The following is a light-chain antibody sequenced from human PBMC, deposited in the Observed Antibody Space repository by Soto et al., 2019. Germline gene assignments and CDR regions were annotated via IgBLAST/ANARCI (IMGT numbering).Light chain of an antibody. V-gene: IGKV1-6*01. CDR3: LQDYSYPRT. CDR1: QDIRTE. Sequence: AIQMTQSPSSLSASVGDRVTITCRASQDIRTELGWYQQKPGNAPKLLIYATSILQSGVPSRFRGIGSGTDFTLAISSLQPEDFAPYYCLQDYSYPRTFGQGTKVEIK. CDR2: ATS. J-gene: IGKJ1*01.